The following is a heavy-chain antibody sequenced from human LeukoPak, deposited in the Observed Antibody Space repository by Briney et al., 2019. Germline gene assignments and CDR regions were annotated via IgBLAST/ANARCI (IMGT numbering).Heavy chain of an antibody. J-gene: IGHJ4*02. Sequence: PGGSLRLSCAASGFTFSSYRMNWVRQAPGKGLEWVSSISSSSSYIYYADSVKGRFTISRDNAKNSLYLHLNSLRAEDTAVYYCAREDDFDWLSETYYFDYWGQGTLVTVSS. D-gene: IGHD3-9*01. CDR3: AREDDFDWLSETYYFDY. CDR1: GFTFSSYR. V-gene: IGHV3-21*01. CDR2: ISSSSSYI.